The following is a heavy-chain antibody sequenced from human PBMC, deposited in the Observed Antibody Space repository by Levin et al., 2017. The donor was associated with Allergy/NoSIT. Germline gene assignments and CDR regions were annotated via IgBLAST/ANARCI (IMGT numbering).Heavy chain of an antibody. CDR2: ISWNSGSI. J-gene: IGHJ4*02. CDR1: GFTFDDYA. D-gene: IGHD1-26*01. CDR3: AKDIKPTFGGGSYYTFGLAADY. V-gene: IGHV3-9*01. Sequence: GGSLRLSCAASGFTFDDYAMHWVRQAPGKGLEWVSGISWNSGSIGYADSVKGRFTISRDNAKNSLYLQMNSLRAEDTALYYCAKDIKPTFGGGSYYTFGLAADYWGQGTLVTVSS.